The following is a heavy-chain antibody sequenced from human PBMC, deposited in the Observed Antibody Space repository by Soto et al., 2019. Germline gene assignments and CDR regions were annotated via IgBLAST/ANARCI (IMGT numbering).Heavy chain of an antibody. CDR3: ARDLVSTIGDFDF. D-gene: IGHD5-12*01. V-gene: IGHV1-2*02. CDR2: INPNSGAT. Sequence: ASVKVSWKASGYTFIGYYIHWVRQAPGQGLEWVGWINPNSGATNYAQKFQGRVTMTRDRAITTAYMELSSLTSTDTAVYYCARDLVSTIGDFDFWGQGTPVTVSS. J-gene: IGHJ4*02. CDR1: GYTFIGYY.